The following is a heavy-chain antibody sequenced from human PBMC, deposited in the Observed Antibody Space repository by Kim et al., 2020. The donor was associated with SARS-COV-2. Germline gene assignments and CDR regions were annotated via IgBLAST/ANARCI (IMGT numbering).Heavy chain of an antibody. D-gene: IGHD3-16*01. Sequence: SETLSLTCAVYGGSFSGYYWSWIRQPPGKGLEWIGEINHSGSTNYNPSLKSRVTISVDTSKNQFSLKLSSVTAADTAVYYCARGPGGPWGTWAYYFDYWGQGTLVTVSS. CDR3: ARGPGGPWGTWAYYFDY. J-gene: IGHJ4*02. CDR2: INHSGST. CDR1: GGSFSGYY. V-gene: IGHV4-34*01.